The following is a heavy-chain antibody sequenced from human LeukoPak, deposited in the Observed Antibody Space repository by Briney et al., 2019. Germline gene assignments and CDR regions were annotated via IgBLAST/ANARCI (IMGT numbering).Heavy chain of an antibody. Sequence: GGSLRLSCAASGFTVSNENINWVCQAPGKGLEWVSIIHIGGGTNYADFVKSRFTISRDNSKNMVYLQMNSLTVEDTAVYYCARHRELGLWGQGTLVSVSS. CDR1: GFTVSNEN. D-gene: IGHD1-26*01. CDR2: IHIGGGT. J-gene: IGHJ4*02. V-gene: IGHV3-66*04. CDR3: ARHRELGL.